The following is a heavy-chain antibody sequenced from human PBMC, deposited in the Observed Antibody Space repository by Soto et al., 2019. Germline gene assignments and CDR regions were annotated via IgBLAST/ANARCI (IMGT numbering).Heavy chain of an antibody. CDR1: GGSISSYY. CDR3: ARHTHFDS. CDR2: ISYSGST. J-gene: IGHJ4*02. V-gene: IGHV4-59*08. Sequence: QVQLQESGPGLVKPSETLSLTCTVSGGSISSYYWSWVRQPPGKGLEWIGYISYSGSTNYNPSLKSRVTISVDTSKNQFSLQLSSVTAADTAFYYCARHTHFDSWGQGTLVTVSS.